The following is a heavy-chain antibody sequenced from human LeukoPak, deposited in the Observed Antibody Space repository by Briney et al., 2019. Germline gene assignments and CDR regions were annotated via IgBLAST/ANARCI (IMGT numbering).Heavy chain of an antibody. CDR1: GYSFTTYW. Sequence: GESLKISCKGSGYSFTTYWIGWVRQMPGKGLEWMGIIYPGDSDTRYSPSFQGQVTISADKSISTAYLQWRSLQASDTAVYFCARYRDNHSKNGNTGYFDYWGQGTLVTVSS. D-gene: IGHD2-8*01. J-gene: IGHJ4*02. V-gene: IGHV5-51*01. CDR2: IYPGDSDT. CDR3: ARYRDNHSKNGNTGYFDY.